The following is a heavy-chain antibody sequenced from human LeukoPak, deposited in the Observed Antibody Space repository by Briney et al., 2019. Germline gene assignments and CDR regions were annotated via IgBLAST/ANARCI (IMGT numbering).Heavy chain of an antibody. CDR1: GGSIMVAAYS. J-gene: IGHJ4*02. V-gene: IGHV4-30-2*01. CDR3: AGMRITTPTVRTLDY. CDR2: IYYSGRT. D-gene: IGHD1-14*01. Sequence: PSDTLSLNGTVSGGSIMVAAYSLCGTRQPPGKVLQWISYIYYSGRTYYNPSLKSRVTISLDRSKNQFSLKLSSVTAADTAVYYCAGMRITTPTVRTLDYWGQGTLVTVSS.